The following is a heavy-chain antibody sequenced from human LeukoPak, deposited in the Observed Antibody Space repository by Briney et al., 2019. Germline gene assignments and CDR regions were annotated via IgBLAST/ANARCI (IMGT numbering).Heavy chain of an antibody. J-gene: IGHJ4*02. CDR1: GFTFSSYA. D-gene: IGHD6-6*01. Sequence: PGGSLRLSCAASGFTFSSYAMHWVRQAPGKGLEYVSAISSNGGSTYYANSVKGRFTISRDNSKNTLYLQMGSLRAEDMAVYYCARALIGAARPYYFDYWGQGTLVTVSS. V-gene: IGHV3-64*01. CDR2: ISSNGGST. CDR3: ARALIGAARPYYFDY.